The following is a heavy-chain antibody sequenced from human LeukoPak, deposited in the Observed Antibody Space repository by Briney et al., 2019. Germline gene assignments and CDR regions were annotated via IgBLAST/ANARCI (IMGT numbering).Heavy chain of an antibody. CDR1: GYTFTSYY. Sequence: ASVRVSCKASGYTFTSYYMHWVRQAPGQGLEWMGIINPSGGSTSYAQKFQGRVTMTRDTSTSTVYMEPSSLRSEDTAVYYCARDLGPYSSSWSTDYWGQGTLVTVSS. CDR3: ARDLGPYSSSWSTDY. CDR2: INPSGGST. D-gene: IGHD6-13*01. J-gene: IGHJ4*02. V-gene: IGHV1-46*01.